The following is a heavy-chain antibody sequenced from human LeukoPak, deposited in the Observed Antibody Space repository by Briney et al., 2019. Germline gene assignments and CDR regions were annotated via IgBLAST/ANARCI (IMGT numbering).Heavy chain of an antibody. CDR3: ARDLGGIAAALSY. CDR2: ISSSSSYI. CDR1: GFTFSSYS. D-gene: IGHD6-13*01. Sequence: GGSLRLSCAASGFTFSSYSMNWVRQAPGKGLEWVSPISSSSSYIYYADSVKGRFTISRDNAKNSLYLQMNSLRAEDTAVYYCARDLGGIAAALSYWGQGTLVTVSS. V-gene: IGHV3-21*01. J-gene: IGHJ4*02.